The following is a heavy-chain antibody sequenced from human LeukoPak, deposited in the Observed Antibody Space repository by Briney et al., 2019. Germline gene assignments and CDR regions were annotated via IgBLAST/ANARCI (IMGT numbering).Heavy chain of an antibody. CDR3: AELGITMIGGV. V-gene: IGHV3-48*03. D-gene: IGHD3-10*02. CDR2: ISSSGSTI. Sequence: PGGSVRLSCAASGFTFSSYEMNWARQAPGKGLEWVSYISSSGSTIYYADSVKGRFTISRDNAKNSLYLQMNSLRAEDTAVYYCAELGITMIGGVWGKGTTVTISS. CDR1: GFTFSSYE. J-gene: IGHJ6*04.